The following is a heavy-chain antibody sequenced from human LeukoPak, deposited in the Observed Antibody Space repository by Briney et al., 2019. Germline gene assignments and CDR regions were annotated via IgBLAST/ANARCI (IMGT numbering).Heavy chain of an antibody. J-gene: IGHJ4*02. D-gene: IGHD1-26*01. CDR2: ISSSGSAI. CDR3: SRVFRGSSPPTRGY. Sequence: GGSLRLSCVASGFTFSSYEMIWVRQAPGKGLAWVSYISSSGSAIFYADSVKGRFTISRDNAKNSLYMQMNSLRAEDTAVYYCSRVFRGSSPPTRGYWGQGTLVTVSS. V-gene: IGHV3-48*03. CDR1: GFTFSSYE.